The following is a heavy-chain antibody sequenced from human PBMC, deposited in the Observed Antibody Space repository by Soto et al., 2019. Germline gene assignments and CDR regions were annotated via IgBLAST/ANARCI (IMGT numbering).Heavy chain of an antibody. CDR2: INAGNGNT. CDR3: ARDPSSYGMDV. Sequence: QVQLVQSGAEEKKPGASVKVSCKASGYTFTSYAMHWVRQAPGQRLEWMGWINAGNGNTKYSQKFQGRVTITRDTSASTAYMALSSLRSEDTAVYYCARDPSSYGMDVWGQGTTVTVSS. V-gene: IGHV1-3*05. D-gene: IGHD1-26*01. J-gene: IGHJ6*02. CDR1: GYTFTSYA.